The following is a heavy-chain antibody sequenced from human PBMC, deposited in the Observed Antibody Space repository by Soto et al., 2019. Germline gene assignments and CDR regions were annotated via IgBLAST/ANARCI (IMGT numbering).Heavy chain of an antibody. CDR2: IIPIFGTA. D-gene: IGHD3-16*02. J-gene: IGHJ4*02. Sequence: SVKVSCKASGGTFSSYAISWVRQAPGQGLEWMGGIIPIFGTANYAQKFQGRVTITADESTSTAYMELSSLRSEDTAVYYCARATYDYVWGSYRYLHFDYWGQGTLVTVSS. V-gene: IGHV1-69*13. CDR3: ARATYDYVWGSYRYLHFDY. CDR1: GGTFSSYA.